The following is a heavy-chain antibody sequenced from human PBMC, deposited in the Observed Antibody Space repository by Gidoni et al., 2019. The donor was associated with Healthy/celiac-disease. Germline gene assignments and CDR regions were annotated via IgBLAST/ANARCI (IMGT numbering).Heavy chain of an antibody. J-gene: IGHJ4*02. D-gene: IGHD3-16*01. V-gene: IGHV3-21*01. CDR3: ARDLGGRN. CDR2: ISSSSSYI. CDR1: VSLYGSYS. Sequence: ATVSLYGSYSMNWVRQAPGKGLEWVSSISSSSSYIYYADSVKGRFTISRDNAKNSLYLQMNSLRAEDTAVYYCARDLGGRNWGQGTLVTVSS.